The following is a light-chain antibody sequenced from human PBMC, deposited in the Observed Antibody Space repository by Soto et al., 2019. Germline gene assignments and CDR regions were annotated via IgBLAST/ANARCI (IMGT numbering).Light chain of an antibody. CDR1: NSDVGGYHY. CDR2: DVT. CDR3: SSYAGSNNPVV. V-gene: IGLV2-8*01. J-gene: IGLJ2*01. Sequence: QSALTQPPSASGSPGQSVAISCTGTNSDVGGYHYVSWYQQQPGKAPKLMIYDVTERPPGVPDRFSGSKSGNTASLPVSGLQSEDDADYYSSSYAGSNNPVVFGGGTKVTVL.